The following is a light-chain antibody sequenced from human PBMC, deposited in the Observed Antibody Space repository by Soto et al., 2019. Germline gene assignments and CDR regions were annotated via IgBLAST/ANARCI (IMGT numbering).Light chain of an antibody. J-gene: IGLJ1*01. CDR2: SNN. CDR3: SSYTSSSIPYV. V-gene: IGLV1-44*01. Sequence: QPVLTQPPSASGTPGQRVTISCSGSSSNIGSNTVNWYQQLPGTAPKLLIYSNNQRPSGVSNRFSGSKSGNTASLTISGLQAEDEADYYCSSYTSSSIPYVFGTGTQLTVL. CDR1: SSNIGSNT.